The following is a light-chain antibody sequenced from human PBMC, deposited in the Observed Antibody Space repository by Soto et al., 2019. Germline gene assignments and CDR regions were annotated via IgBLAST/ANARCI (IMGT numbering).Light chain of an antibody. CDR2: AAS. CDR3: QQSYSTVRT. CDR1: QSISSY. J-gene: IGKJ1*01. V-gene: IGKV1-39*01. Sequence: DIQMTQSPSSLSASVGDRVTITCRASQSISSYLNWYQQKPGKAPKLLIYAASSLQSGVPSRFSGRGSGTDFTLTISSLQPEDFATYYCQQSYSTVRTFGQGTKVEIK.